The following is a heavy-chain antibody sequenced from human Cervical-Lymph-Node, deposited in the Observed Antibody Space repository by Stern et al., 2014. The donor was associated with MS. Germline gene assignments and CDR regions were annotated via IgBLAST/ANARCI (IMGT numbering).Heavy chain of an antibody. CDR1: GGTFRSYA. J-gene: IGHJ3*01. Sequence: QVQLVQSGAEVKKTGSSVKVSCKASGGTFRSYALSWVRQAPGQGLEWMGGIIPIVTSPIYAQKFQGTVTISADESTSTAYMELSSLRPEDTATYYCATAWYGGYDHEWAAALDSWGQGTLVTVSS. V-gene: IGHV1-69*01. CDR2: IIPIVTSP. CDR3: ATAWYGGYDHEWAAALDS. D-gene: IGHD5-12*01.